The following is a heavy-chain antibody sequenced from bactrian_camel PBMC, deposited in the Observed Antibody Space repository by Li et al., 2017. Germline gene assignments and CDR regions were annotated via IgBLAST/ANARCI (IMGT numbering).Heavy chain of an antibody. J-gene: IGHJ6*01. CDR3: AADTLGSGGYCYISDGHQYTT. CDR2: IKADSSST. V-gene: IGHV3S1*01. CDR1: GYTYSSYC. D-gene: IGHD2*01. Sequence: HVQLVESGGGSVQAGGSLRLSCAASGYTYSSYCMGWFRQAPGKGLEWVSNIKADSSSTDYVDSVKGRFTISHDDTENTVYLQMNSLLPEDTAIYYCAADTLGSGGYCYISDGHQYTTWGQGTQVTVS.